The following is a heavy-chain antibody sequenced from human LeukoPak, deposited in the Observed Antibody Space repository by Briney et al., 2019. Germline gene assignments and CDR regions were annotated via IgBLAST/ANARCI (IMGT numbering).Heavy chain of an antibody. CDR3: ATSPGSSGYSNFDY. CDR2: ISYDGSNK. Sequence: GGSLRLSCAASGFSFISYGIHWVRQAPGKGLEWVAVISYDGSNKYYADSVKGRFTISRDNSKNTLYLQMNSLRAEDTAVYYCATSPGSSGYSNFDYWGQGTLVTVSS. CDR1: GFSFISYG. V-gene: IGHV3-30*03. J-gene: IGHJ4*02. D-gene: IGHD5-12*01.